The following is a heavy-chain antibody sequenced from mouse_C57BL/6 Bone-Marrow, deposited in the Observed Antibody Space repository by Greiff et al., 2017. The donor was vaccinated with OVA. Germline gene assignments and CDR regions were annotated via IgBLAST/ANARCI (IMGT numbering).Heavy chain of an antibody. CDR1: GFNIKDDY. J-gene: IGHJ2*01. CDR2: NDPENGDT. Sequence: VQLKQSGAELVRPGASVKLSCTASGFNIKDDYMHWVKQRPEQGLEWIGWNDPENGDTEYASKFQGKATITADTSSNTAYLQLSSLTSEDTAVYYCATVVADYWGQGTTLTVSS. D-gene: IGHD1-1*01. CDR3: ATVVADY. V-gene: IGHV14-4*01.